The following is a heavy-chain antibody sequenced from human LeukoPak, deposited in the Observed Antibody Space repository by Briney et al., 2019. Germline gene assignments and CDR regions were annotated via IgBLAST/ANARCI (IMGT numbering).Heavy chain of an antibody. J-gene: IGHJ4*02. CDR1: GYRFTNYR. V-gene: IGHV5-51*01. CDR2: IYPGDSDT. D-gene: IGHD3-22*01. Sequence: GESLQISCKGSGYRFTNYRIGWVRQMPGKGLEWMGIIYPGDSDTRYSPSFQGQVTISADKSISTAYLQWSSLKASDTAMYYCARLRPYDSSGYVDYWGQGTLVTVSS. CDR3: ARLRPYDSSGYVDY.